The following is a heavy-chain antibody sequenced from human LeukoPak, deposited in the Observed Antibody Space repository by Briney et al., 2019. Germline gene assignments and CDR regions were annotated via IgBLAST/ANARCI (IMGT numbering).Heavy chain of an antibody. CDR2: IYTSGST. V-gene: IGHV4-61*02. Sequence: ASQTLSLTCTVSGGSISSGSYYWSWIRQPAGKGLEWIGRIYTSGSTNYNPSLKSRVTISVDTSKNQFSLKLSSVTAADTAVYYCAREGLESFPPANWGQGTLVTVSS. CDR3: AREGLESFPPAN. D-gene: IGHD1-1*01. CDR1: GGSISSGSYY. J-gene: IGHJ4*02.